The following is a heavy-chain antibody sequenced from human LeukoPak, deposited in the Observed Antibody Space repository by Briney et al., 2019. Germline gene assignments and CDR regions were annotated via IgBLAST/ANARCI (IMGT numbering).Heavy chain of an antibody. Sequence: SSETLSLTCAVYGGSFSGYYWSWIRQPPGKGLEWIGEINHSGSTNYNPSLKSRVTISVDTSKNQFSLKLSSVTAADTAVYYCARGRNRTYYYGSGSQEIGYWGQGTLVTVSS. CDR1: GGSFSGYY. V-gene: IGHV4-34*01. J-gene: IGHJ4*02. CDR2: INHSGST. CDR3: ARGRNRTYYYGSGSQEIGY. D-gene: IGHD3-10*01.